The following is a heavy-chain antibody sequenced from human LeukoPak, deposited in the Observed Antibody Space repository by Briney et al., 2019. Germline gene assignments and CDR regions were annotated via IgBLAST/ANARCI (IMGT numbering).Heavy chain of an antibody. CDR3: ARDHGSSNWYYY. V-gene: IGHV4-39*07. CDR1: GGSISSSSYYY. CDR2: ISYSGST. Sequence: SETLSLTCTVSGGSISSSSYYYWGWVRQPPGKGLEWIGSISYSGSTYYNPSLKSRVTISVDTSKTQFSLKLSSVTAADTAVYYCARDHGSSNWYYYWGQGTLVTVSS. J-gene: IGHJ4*03. D-gene: IGHD6-13*01.